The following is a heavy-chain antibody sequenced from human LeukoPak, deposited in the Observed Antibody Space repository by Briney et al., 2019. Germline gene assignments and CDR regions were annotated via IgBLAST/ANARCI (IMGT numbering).Heavy chain of an antibody. D-gene: IGHD3-22*01. CDR1: GLTFSNAW. CDR3: TIDGDYYDSSTNFHY. V-gene: IGHV3-15*07. Sequence: PGGSLRLSCAASGLTFSNAWMNWVRQAPGKGLEWVGRSKSKTDGGTTDYAAPVKGRFTISRDDSKNTLYLQMNSLKTEDTAGYYCTIDGDYYDSSTNFHYWGEGTLVTVSS. CDR2: SKSKTDGGTT. J-gene: IGHJ4*02.